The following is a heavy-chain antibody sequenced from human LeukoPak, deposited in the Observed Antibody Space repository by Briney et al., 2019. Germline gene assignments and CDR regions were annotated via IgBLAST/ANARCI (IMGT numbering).Heavy chain of an antibody. Sequence: SETLSLTCAVYGGSFSGYYCSWIRQPPGKGLEWIGEINHSGSTNYNPSLKSRVTISVDTSKNQFSLKLSSVTATGTAVYYCARGYYGGKRGLNYWGQGTLVTVSS. CDR2: INHSGST. CDR3: ARGYYGGKRGLNY. J-gene: IGHJ4*02. V-gene: IGHV4-34*01. D-gene: IGHD4-23*01. CDR1: GGSFSGYY.